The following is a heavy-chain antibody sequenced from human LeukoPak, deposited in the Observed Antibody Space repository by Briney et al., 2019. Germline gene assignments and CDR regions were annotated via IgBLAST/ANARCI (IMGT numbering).Heavy chain of an antibody. Sequence: SETLSLTCAVYGGSFSGYYWSWIRQPPGKGLEWIGEINHNGSTNYNPSLKSRVTISVDTSKNQFSLKLSSVTAADTAVYYCARGPPAGSGLIWYFDLWGRGTLVTVSS. J-gene: IGHJ2*01. CDR3: ARGPPAGSGLIWYFDL. CDR1: GGSFSGYY. D-gene: IGHD6-19*01. V-gene: IGHV4-34*01. CDR2: INHNGST.